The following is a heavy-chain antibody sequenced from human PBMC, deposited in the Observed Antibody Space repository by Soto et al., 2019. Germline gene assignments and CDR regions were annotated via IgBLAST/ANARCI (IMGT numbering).Heavy chain of an antibody. Sequence: QVQLVESWGGVVQPGMSLRLSCAASGFSFGAYTIHWVRQPPGKGLEWVAAISYDGNSEEYTDPVKGRFTDSRDNFKNTVSLQMNGLKSEDTAVYYCARDGYSGRSDGFDIWGQGTMVTVSS. J-gene: IGHJ3*02. D-gene: IGHD1-26*01. CDR2: ISYDGNSE. CDR1: GFSFGAYT. CDR3: ARDGYSGRSDGFDI. V-gene: IGHV3-30-3*01.